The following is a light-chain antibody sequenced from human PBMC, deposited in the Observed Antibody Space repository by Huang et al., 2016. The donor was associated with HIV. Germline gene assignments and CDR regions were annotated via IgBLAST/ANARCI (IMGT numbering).Light chain of an antibody. J-gene: IGKJ4*01. V-gene: IGKV3-11*01. CDR2: DAS. CDR1: QNINNY. Sequence: EIVLTQSPATLSLSPGERATLSCRASQNINNYLAWYQQKAGQAPRLVIYDASKRATGIPARFSGSGSGTDFTLTISSLEPEDFAVYFCQQRSSWLTFGGGTKVEIK. CDR3: QQRSSWLT.